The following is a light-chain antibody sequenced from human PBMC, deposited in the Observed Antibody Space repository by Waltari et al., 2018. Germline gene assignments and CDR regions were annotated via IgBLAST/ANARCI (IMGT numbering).Light chain of an antibody. CDR1: QSLLYNSNDKNY. V-gene: IGKV4-1*01. Sequence: DIVMTQSPDSLAGSLGERATISCKSSQSLLYNSNDKNYLAWYQQKPGQPPKLLIYWASTRHSGVPDRFSGSGSATDFTLTISSLQAEDVAVYYCQQYYSRRTFGQGTKVEIK. CDR2: WAS. CDR3: QQYYSRRT. J-gene: IGKJ1*01.